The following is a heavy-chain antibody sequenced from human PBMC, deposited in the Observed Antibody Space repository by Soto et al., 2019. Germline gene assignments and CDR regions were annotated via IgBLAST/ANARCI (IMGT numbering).Heavy chain of an antibody. V-gene: IGHV1-8*01. CDR1: GYTFTSYD. CDR2: MNPNSGNT. CDR3: ARGADFWSGYYGDY. J-gene: IGHJ4*02. D-gene: IGHD3-3*01. Sequence: QVQLVQSGAEVKKPGASVKVSCKASGYTFTSYDINWVRQATGQGLEWMGWMNPNSGNTGYAQKFQGRVTMTSNTSISTAYMELSRLRSEGTAVYYWARGADFWSGYYGDYWGQGTLVTVST.